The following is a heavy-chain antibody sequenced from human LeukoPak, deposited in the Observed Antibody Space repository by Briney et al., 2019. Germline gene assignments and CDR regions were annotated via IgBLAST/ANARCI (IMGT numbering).Heavy chain of an antibody. V-gene: IGHV3-9*01. J-gene: IGHJ4*02. CDR1: GFTFDDYA. CDR2: ISWNSGSI. CDR3: AKDAKRGYSYYYFDY. D-gene: IGHD5-18*01. Sequence: PGRSLRLSCAASGFTFDDYAMHWVRQAPGKGLEWVSGISWNSGSIGYADSVKGRFTISRDNAKNSLYLQMNSLRAEDTALYYCAKDAKRGYSYYYFDYWGQGTLVTVSS.